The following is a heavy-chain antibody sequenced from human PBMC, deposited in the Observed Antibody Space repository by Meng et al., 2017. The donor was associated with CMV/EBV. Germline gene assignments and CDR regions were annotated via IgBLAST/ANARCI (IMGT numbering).Heavy chain of an antibody. V-gene: IGHV3-21*01. CDR2: ISSSSSDI. Sequence: GESLKISCAASGFTFSRYSMNWVRQAPGKGLEWVSSISSSSSDIYYADSVKGRFTISRDNAKNSLYLQMNSLRAEDTAVYYCARDDRSGSYYDYYYYGMDVWGQGTTVTVSS. CDR1: GFTFSRYS. D-gene: IGHD1-26*01. J-gene: IGHJ6*02. CDR3: ARDDRSGSYYDYYYYGMDV.